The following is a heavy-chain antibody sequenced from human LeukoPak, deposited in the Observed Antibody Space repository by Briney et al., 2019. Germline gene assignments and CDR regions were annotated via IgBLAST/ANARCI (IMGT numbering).Heavy chain of an antibody. CDR3: ARAYMDSGSYRPDDY. Sequence: GASVKVSCKASGYTFTGYYMHWVRQAPGQGLEWMGWINPNSGGTNYAQKFQGRVTMTRDTSISTAYMELSRLRSDGTAVYYCARAYMDSGSYRPDDYWGQGTLVTVSS. CDR2: INPNSGGT. V-gene: IGHV1-2*02. D-gene: IGHD1-26*01. J-gene: IGHJ4*02. CDR1: GYTFTGYY.